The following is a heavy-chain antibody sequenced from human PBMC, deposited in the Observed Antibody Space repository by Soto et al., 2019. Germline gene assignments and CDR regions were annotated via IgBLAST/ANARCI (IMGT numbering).Heavy chain of an antibody. CDR1: GGSISSSSYY. Sequence: QLQLQESGPGLVKPSETLSLTCTVSGGSISSSSYYWGWIRQPPGKGLEWIGSIYYSGSTYYNPSTKSRVTISVDPAKNPFSLKLSSVTAADTAVYYCARLVWAAGNDGMDVWCQGTKVTVSS. D-gene: IGHD6-13*01. V-gene: IGHV4-39*01. CDR3: ARLVWAAGNDGMDV. CDR2: IYYSGST. J-gene: IGHJ6*02.